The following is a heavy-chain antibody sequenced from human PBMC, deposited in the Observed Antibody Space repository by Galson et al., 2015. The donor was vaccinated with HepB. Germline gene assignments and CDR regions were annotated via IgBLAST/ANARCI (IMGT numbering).Heavy chain of an antibody. CDR1: GFTVSSNY. J-gene: IGHJ4*02. CDR3: ATWELLLYFDY. V-gene: IGHV3-66*01. D-gene: IGHD1-26*01. CDR2: IYNDGTT. Sequence: SLRLSCVASGFTVSSNYMGWVRQAPGKGLEWVSLIYNDGTTYYADSVKGSFSISRDKSKNTLYLQVNSLRAEDTAVYYCATWELLLYFDYWGQGTRVTVSS.